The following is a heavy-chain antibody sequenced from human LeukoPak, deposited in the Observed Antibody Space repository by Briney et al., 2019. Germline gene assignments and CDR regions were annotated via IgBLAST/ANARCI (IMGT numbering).Heavy chain of an antibody. Sequence: GGSLRPSCAASGFTFSSCAMNWVRQAPGTGLEWVSSISGSGDNTYYADSVKGRFTISRDNSKNMLYLQMNSLRGEDTALYYCAKDFYSGSYYYFDYWGQGTLVTVSS. J-gene: IGHJ4*02. CDR3: AKDFYSGSYYYFDY. CDR1: GFTFSSCA. V-gene: IGHV3-23*01. CDR2: ISGSGDNT. D-gene: IGHD1-26*01.